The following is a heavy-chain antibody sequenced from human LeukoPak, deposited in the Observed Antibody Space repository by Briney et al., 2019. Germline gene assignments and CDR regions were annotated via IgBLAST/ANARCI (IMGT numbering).Heavy chain of an antibody. V-gene: IGHV3-7*01. CDR1: GFTFSSYW. CDR2: IKQDGSEK. Sequence: GGSLRLSCAASGFTFSSYWMSWARQAPGKGLEWVANIKQDGSEKYYVDSVKGRFTISRDNAKNSLYLQMNSLRAEDTAVYYCARQDYGDYPPFDYWGQGTLVTVSS. CDR3: ARQDYGDYPPFDY. D-gene: IGHD4-17*01. J-gene: IGHJ4*02.